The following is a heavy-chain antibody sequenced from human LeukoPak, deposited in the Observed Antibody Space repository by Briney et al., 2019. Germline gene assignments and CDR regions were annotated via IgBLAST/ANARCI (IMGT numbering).Heavy chain of an antibody. Sequence: SETLSLTCTVSGGSISSGGYYWSWIRQHPGKGLEWIGYIYYSGSTYYNPSLKSRVTISVDTSKNRLSLKLSSVTAADTAVYYCARDCGSGGSCGEAFDIWGQGTMVTVSS. CDR1: GGSISSGGYY. J-gene: IGHJ3*02. D-gene: IGHD2-15*01. CDR3: ARDCGSGGSCGEAFDI. V-gene: IGHV4-31*03. CDR2: IYYSGST.